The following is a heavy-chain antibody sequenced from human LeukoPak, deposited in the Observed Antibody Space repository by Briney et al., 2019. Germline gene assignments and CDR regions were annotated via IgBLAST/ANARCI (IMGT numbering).Heavy chain of an antibody. V-gene: IGHV3-23*01. D-gene: IGHD2-2*01. CDR3: AKATWRFCSRPSCYEYYMDV. CDR1: GFTFTSYG. Sequence: GGSLRLSCAASGFTFTSYGMNWVRQAPGKGLEWVSGISGNAVSTYYADSVKGRFTISRDNSKNTLSLQMNSLRADDTAVYYCAKATWRFCSRPSCYEYYMDVWGKGTTVIVSS. CDR2: ISGNAVST. J-gene: IGHJ6*03.